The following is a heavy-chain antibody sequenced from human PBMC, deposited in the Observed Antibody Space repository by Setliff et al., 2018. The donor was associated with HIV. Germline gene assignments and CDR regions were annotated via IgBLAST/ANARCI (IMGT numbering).Heavy chain of an antibody. Sequence: SETLSLTCTVSGGSINYYYLNWIWQPAGKGLEWLGRLYVSGDTNYNPSLKSRVTMSLDTSKKHFSLNLKSVTAADTAVYYCALTGHRLLRGYMDVWGKGTTVTVSS. D-gene: IGHD2-15*01. CDR2: LYVSGDT. CDR3: ALTGHRLLRGYMDV. CDR1: GGSINYYY. J-gene: IGHJ6*03. V-gene: IGHV4-4*07.